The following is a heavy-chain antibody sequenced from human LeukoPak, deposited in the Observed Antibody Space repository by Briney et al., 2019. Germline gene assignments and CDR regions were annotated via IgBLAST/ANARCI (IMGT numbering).Heavy chain of an antibody. J-gene: IGHJ4*02. Sequence: PGGSLRLSCASSGFTFSSYAMSWVRQAPGKGLEWVSAISGSGGSTYYADSVKGRFTISRDNSKNTLYLQMNSLRAEDTAVYYCAKHLITMVRGVIGFDYWGQGTLVTVSS. V-gene: IGHV3-23*01. CDR2: ISGSGGST. D-gene: IGHD3-10*01. CDR1: GFTFSSYA. CDR3: AKHLITMVRGVIGFDY.